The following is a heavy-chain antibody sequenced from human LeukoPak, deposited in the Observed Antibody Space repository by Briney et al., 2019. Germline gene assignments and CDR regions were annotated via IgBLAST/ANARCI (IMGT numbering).Heavy chain of an antibody. J-gene: IGHJ4*02. CDR2: IYYSGST. Sequence: SETLSLTCTVSGGSISSYYWSWIRQPPGTGLEWIGYIYYSGSTNYNPSLKSRVTISVDTSKNQFSLTLSSVTAADTAVYYCARGPGDYVDYWGQGTLVTVS. CDR3: ARGPGDYVDY. V-gene: IGHV4-59*01. D-gene: IGHD4-17*01. CDR1: GGSISSYY.